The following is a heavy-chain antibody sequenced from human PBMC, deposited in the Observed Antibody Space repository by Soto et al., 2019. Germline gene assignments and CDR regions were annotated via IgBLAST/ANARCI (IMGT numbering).Heavy chain of an antibody. CDR2: MNPNSGNT. V-gene: IGHV1-8*01. D-gene: IGHD2-15*01. Sequence: QVQLVQSGAEVKKPGASVKVSCKASGYTFTSYDINWVRQATGQGLEWVGWMNPNSGNTGYAQKFQGRVTMTRNTSISTAYMEPRNMRTEGTAVYYVSRGVPAEMAVVGIYAFDIWGQGTMVTVSS. J-gene: IGHJ3*02. CDR3: SRGVPAEMAVVGIYAFDI. CDR1: GYTFTSYD.